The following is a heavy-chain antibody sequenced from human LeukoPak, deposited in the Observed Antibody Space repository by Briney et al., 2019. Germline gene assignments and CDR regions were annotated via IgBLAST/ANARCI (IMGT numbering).Heavy chain of an antibody. D-gene: IGHD4-17*01. CDR3: TPDGALGTTVILSDF. CDR1: GFTFSNAW. V-gene: IGHV3-15*01. CDR2: IKSRADGGTT. Sequence: GGSLRLSCAASGFTFSNAWMSWVRQAPGKGLERVGRIKSRADGGTTDYAAPVKGRFTISRDDSKNTLYLQMNSLKTEDTAVYYCTPDGALGTTVILSDFWGQGTLVTVSS. J-gene: IGHJ4*02.